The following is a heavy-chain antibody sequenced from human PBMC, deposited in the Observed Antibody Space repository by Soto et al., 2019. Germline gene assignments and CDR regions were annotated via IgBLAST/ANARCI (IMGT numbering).Heavy chain of an antibody. V-gene: IGHV3-30-3*01. D-gene: IGHD1-26*01. CDR3: ARDRIMGAVPGLFFDY. CDR1: GFTLSSYA. J-gene: IGHJ4*02. CDR2: ISYDETET. Sequence: QVQVVESGGGVVQPGRSLRLSCAVSGFTLSSYAMHWVRQAPGKGPEWVAMISYDETETFYADSVRGRFTISRDKSNNMLYLQMSSLRPEDTGLYYCARDRIMGAVPGLFFDYWGQGTLVTVSS.